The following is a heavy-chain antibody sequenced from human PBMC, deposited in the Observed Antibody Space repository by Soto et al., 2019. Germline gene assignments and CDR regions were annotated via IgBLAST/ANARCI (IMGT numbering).Heavy chain of an antibody. V-gene: IGHV3-30*19. CDR1: GFIFSNYG. J-gene: IGHJ3*02. Sequence: QVQLMESGGGVVQPGRSLRLSCAASGFIFSNYGMHWVRQAPGKGLEWVAVISYDGSNKYYADSVKGRFTISRDNSKNTLYLQMNSLRAEDTAVYYCAREEIVVVPAAMGDAFDIWGQGTMVTVSS. CDR2: ISYDGSNK. CDR3: AREEIVVVPAAMGDAFDI. D-gene: IGHD2-2*01.